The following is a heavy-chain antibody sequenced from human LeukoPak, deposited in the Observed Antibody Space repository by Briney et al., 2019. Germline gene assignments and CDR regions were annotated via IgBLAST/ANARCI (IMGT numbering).Heavy chain of an antibody. CDR2: ISGSGGVT. CDR3: AKEWDASGARLGWFDP. Sequence: GGSLRLSCVASGFTFGSYAISWVRQAPGKGLEWVSLISGSGGVTYYADSVKGRFTISRDNSKNTLYLQMNSLRAEDTATYYCAKEWDASGARLGWFDPWGQGTLVTVSS. D-gene: IGHD3-10*01. V-gene: IGHV3-23*01. J-gene: IGHJ5*02. CDR1: GFTFGSYA.